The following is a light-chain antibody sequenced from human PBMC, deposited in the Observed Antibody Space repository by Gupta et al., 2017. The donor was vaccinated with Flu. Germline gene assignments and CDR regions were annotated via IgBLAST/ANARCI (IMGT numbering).Light chain of an antibody. V-gene: IGLV2-11*01. Sequence: SVTISFTGTSSDVGGYNYVSWHQKHPGKAPKVMIYDVSQRPSGVPDRFSGSKSGNTASLTISGLQAEDEADYYCCSYAGSYTLVFGGGTKLTVL. CDR3: CSYAGSYTLV. J-gene: IGLJ2*01. CDR2: DVS. CDR1: SSDVGGYNY.